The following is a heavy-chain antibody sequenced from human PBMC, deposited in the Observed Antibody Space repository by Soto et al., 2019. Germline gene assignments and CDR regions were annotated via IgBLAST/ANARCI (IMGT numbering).Heavy chain of an antibody. J-gene: IGHJ4*02. D-gene: IGHD2-21*02. Sequence: ASETLSLTCTVSGGSISSYYWSWIRQPPGKGLEWIGYIYYSGSTNYNPSLKSRVTISVDTSKNQFSLKLSSVTAADTAVYYCARDNCGGDCYHFDYWGQGTLVTVSS. CDR2: IYYSGST. CDR1: GGSISSYY. CDR3: ARDNCGGDCYHFDY. V-gene: IGHV4-59*01.